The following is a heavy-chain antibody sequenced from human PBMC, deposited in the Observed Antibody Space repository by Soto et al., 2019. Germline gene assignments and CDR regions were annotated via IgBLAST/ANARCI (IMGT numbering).Heavy chain of an antibody. CDR2: IWYDGSKK. CDR3: ARGNYDNAGGPDY. D-gene: IGHD3-16*01. J-gene: IGHJ4*02. CDR1: AFTFSTYG. V-gene: IGHV3-33*01. Sequence: QVQLVESGGGVVQPGTSLTLSCAASAFTFSTYGMHWVRQAPGKGLEWVAVIWYDGSKKYYVDSVKGRFTISRDNSENTVYLQMNRLRAEDTAVYYCARGNYDNAGGPDYWGQGTLVTVSS.